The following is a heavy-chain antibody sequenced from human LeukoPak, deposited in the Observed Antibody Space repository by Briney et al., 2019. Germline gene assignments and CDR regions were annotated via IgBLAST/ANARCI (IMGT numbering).Heavy chain of an antibody. D-gene: IGHD1-26*01. Sequence: PGGSLRLSCAASGFTFSSYSMNWVRQAPGKGLEWVSVIYSGGSTYYADSVKGRFTISRDNSKNTLYLQMNSLRAEDTAVYYCARDWRELFCFDYWGQGTLVTVSS. V-gene: IGHV3-66*01. CDR2: IYSGGST. CDR1: GFTFSSYS. J-gene: IGHJ4*02. CDR3: ARDWRELFCFDY.